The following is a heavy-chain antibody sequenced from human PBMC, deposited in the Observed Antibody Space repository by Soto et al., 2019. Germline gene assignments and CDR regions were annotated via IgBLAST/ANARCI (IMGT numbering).Heavy chain of an antibody. D-gene: IGHD1-26*01. V-gene: IGHV3-30*03. CDR2: ISADGKNT. J-gene: IGHJ4*02. CDR3: ARDRSLTWSFDY. CDR1: GFTFRSHG. Sequence: QVQLVESGGGVVQPGRSLRLSCAASGFTFRSHGMHWVRQAPGKGLEWVAGISADGKNTYYAGSVKGRFTISRVDSMNSLYLQMHSLRTEDTAVYYCARDRSLTWSFDYWGQGTLATVSS.